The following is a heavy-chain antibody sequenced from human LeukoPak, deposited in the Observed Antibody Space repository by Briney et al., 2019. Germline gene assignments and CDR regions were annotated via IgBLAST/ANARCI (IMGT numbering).Heavy chain of an antibody. CDR2: IYPGDSDT. J-gene: IGHJ6*02. V-gene: IGHV5-51*01. CDR3: ARRLSNLYCGMDV. Sequence: GESLKISCKGSGYSFTSYWLGWVRQMPGKGLEWMGIIYPGDSDTRYSPSFQGQVTISADKSISTAYLQWSSLKASDTAMYYCARRLSNLYCGMDVWGQGTTVTVSS. D-gene: IGHD3-10*01. CDR1: GYSFTSYW.